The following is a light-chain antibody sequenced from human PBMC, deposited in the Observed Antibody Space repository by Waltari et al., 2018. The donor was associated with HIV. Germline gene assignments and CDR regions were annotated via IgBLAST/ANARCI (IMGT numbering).Light chain of an antibody. V-gene: IGKV4-1*01. CDR3: QKYYNTPQT. CDR1: HSVLYISGNKKY. J-gene: IGKJ2*01. CDR2: WAS. Sequence: DIVMTQSPDSLSVSLCARATINCRSSHSVLYISGNKKYLAWYKQKPGQPPKLLIYWASTRESGVPDRCSGSGSGTDFTLTISSMQAEDVAVYYCQKYYNTPQTFGQGTKLEIK.